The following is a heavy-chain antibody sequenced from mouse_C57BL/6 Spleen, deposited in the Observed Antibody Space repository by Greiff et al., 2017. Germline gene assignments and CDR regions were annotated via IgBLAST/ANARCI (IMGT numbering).Heavy chain of an antibody. Sequence: QVQLQQSGAELVRPGTSVKMSCKASGYTFTNYWIGWAKQRPGHGLEWIGDIYPGGGYTNYNEKFKGKATLTADKSSSTAYMQFSSLTSEDSAIXYCAREPRGDGSSYGYFDVLGTGTTVTVSS. CDR2: IYPGGGYT. CDR1: GYTFTNYW. V-gene: IGHV1-63*01. J-gene: IGHJ1*03. D-gene: IGHD1-1*01. CDR3: AREPRGDGSSYGYFDV.